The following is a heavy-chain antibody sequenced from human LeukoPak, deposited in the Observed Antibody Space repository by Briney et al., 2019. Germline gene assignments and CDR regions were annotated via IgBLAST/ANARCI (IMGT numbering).Heavy chain of an antibody. CDR3: ARLQSGYNSDAFDI. D-gene: IGHD5-12*01. CDR2: INPNSGGT. V-gene: IGHV1-2*02. Sequence: ASVKVSCKASGYTFTGYYIRWVRQAPGQGLEWMGWINPNSGGTNYAQKFQGRVTMTRDTSISTAYMELSRLRSDDTAVYYCARLQSGYNSDAFDIWGQGTMVTVSS. J-gene: IGHJ3*02. CDR1: GYTFTGYY.